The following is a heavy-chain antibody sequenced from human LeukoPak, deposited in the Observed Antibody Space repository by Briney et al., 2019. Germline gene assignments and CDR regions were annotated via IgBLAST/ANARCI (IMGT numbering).Heavy chain of an antibody. D-gene: IGHD3-3*01. J-gene: IGHJ4*02. Sequence: GESLRPSCAASGFTFSAYAMTWVRQAPGKGLEWVSIIRGNGGGTYYADSVKGRFNIFRDNSENTLYLQMNSLRVDDTAVYYCARVGQYYDFWSGFDFWGQGALVIVSS. V-gene: IGHV3-23*01. CDR2: IRGNGGGT. CDR1: GFTFSAYA. CDR3: ARVGQYYDFWSGFDF.